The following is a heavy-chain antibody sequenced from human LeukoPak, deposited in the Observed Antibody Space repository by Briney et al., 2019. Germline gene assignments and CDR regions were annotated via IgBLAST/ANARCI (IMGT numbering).Heavy chain of an antibody. V-gene: IGHV3-30-3*01. D-gene: IGHD3-22*01. J-gene: IGHJ4*02. CDR3: ARDGKTMIVVVITRYFDY. Sequence: GSLRLSCAVSGFSFSSHAMHWVRQAPGKGLEWVADMSYYEGDKCYADSVKGRFTISIDNSKNMLYLQMDSLRAEDMAVYYCARDGKTMIVVVITRYFDYWGQGTLVTVSS. CDR1: GFSFSSHA. CDR2: MSYYEGDK.